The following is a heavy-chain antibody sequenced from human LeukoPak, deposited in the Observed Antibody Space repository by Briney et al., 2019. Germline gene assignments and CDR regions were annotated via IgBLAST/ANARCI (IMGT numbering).Heavy chain of an antibody. V-gene: IGHV1-46*01. D-gene: IGHD1-26*01. J-gene: IGHJ4*02. CDR3: ARGPETGSFDY. Sequence: ASVKVSCKASGYTFTSYYIHWVRQAPGQGLEWMGVINPSGGSTTYAQKFQDRVTMTRDMSTSTVYMELSSLRSQDTAVYYCARGPETGSFDYWGQGTLVTVSS. CDR1: GYTFTSYY. CDR2: INPSGGST.